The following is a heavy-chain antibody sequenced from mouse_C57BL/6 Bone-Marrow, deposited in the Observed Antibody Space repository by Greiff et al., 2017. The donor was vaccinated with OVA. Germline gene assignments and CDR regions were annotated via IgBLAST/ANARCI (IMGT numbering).Heavy chain of an antibody. V-gene: IGHV14-4*01. CDR1: GFNIKDDY. Sequence: VQLQQSGAELVRPGASVELSCTASGFNIKDDYMHWVKQRPEQGLEWIGWIDPENGDTEYASKFQGKATITADTSSNTAYLQLSSLTSEDTAVYYCTSITTVVRDYWGQGTTLTVSS. CDR2: IDPENGDT. J-gene: IGHJ2*01. CDR3: TSITTVVRDY. D-gene: IGHD1-1*01.